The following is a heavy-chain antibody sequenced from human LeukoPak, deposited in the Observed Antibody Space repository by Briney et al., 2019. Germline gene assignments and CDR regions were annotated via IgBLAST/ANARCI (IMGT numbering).Heavy chain of an antibody. CDR1: GFTFSSYS. CDR3: ARVPYGGNSIGC. J-gene: IGHJ4*02. Sequence: PGGSLRLSCAASGFTFSSYSMNWVRQAPGKGLEWVSSISSSSSYIYYADSVKGRFTIARDNSRNTVHLQMNSLRVEDTAMYYCARVPYGGNSIGCWGQGTLVTVSS. D-gene: IGHD4-23*01. V-gene: IGHV3-21*01. CDR2: ISSSSSYI.